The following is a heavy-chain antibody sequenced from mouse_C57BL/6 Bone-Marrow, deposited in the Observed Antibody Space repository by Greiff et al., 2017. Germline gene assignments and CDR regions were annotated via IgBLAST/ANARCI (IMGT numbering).Heavy chain of an antibody. D-gene: IGHD3-2*02. V-gene: IGHV5-6*01. J-gene: IGHJ2*01. CDR2: ISSGGSYT. Sequence: EVMLVESGGDLVKPGGSLKLSCAASGFTFSSYGMSWVRQTPDKRLEWVATISSGGSYTYYPDSVKGRFTISRDNAKNTLYLQMSSLKSEDTAMYSCARLDSSGYFDYWGQGTTLTVSS. CDR1: GFTFSSYG. CDR3: ARLDSSGYFDY.